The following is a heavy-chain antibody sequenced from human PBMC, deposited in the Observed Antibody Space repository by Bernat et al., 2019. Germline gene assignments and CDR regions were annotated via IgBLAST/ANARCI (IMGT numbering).Heavy chain of an antibody. V-gene: IGHV3-30*18. CDR1: GFTFSSYG. CDR2: ISYDGSNK. CDR3: AKAVGSSSSMDDY. J-gene: IGHJ4*02. D-gene: IGHD6-6*01. Sequence: QVQLVESGGGVVQPGRSLRLSCAASGFTFSSYGMHWVRQAPGKGLEWVAVISYDGSNKYYADSVKGRFTISRDNSKRTLYLQMNSLRAEDTAVYYCAKAVGSSSSMDDYWGQGTLVTVSS.